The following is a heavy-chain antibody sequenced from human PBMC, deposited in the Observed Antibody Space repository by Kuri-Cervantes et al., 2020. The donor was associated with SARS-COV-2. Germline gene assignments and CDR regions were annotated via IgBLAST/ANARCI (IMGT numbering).Heavy chain of an antibody. J-gene: IGHJ3*02. Sequence: ASVKVSCKASGYTFRNYFITWVRQAPEQGLEWMGWISANNGNTNYAQKFEGRATMTTDTSTSIAYMELRSLRSDDTAVYYCARAGPAYGGYAFDIWGQGTMVTVSS. CDR1: GYTFRNYF. D-gene: IGHD4-23*01. CDR2: ISANNGNT. V-gene: IGHV1-18*01. CDR3: ARAGPAYGGYAFDI.